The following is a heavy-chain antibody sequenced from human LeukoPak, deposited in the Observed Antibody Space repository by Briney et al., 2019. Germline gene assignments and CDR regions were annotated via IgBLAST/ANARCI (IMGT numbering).Heavy chain of an antibody. CDR2: INHSGSN. CDR1: GGSFSGYY. CDR3: ARGPDIVVVPAAMWLDY. Sequence: PSETPSLTCAVYGGSFSGYYWSWIRQPPGKGLEWIGEINHSGSNNYNPSLKSRVTISVDTSKNQFSLKLSSVTAADTAVYYCARGPDIVVVPAAMWLDYWGQGTLVTVSS. D-gene: IGHD2-2*01. V-gene: IGHV4-34*01. J-gene: IGHJ4*02.